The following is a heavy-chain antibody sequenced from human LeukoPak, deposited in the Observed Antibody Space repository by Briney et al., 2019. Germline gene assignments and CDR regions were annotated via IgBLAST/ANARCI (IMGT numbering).Heavy chain of an antibody. D-gene: IGHD3-9*01. J-gene: IGHJ6*03. CDR1: GGTFSDYS. V-gene: IGHV4-34*01. Sequence: AGTLSLTCAVSGGTFSDYSWTWIRQAPGKGLEWIGVINYNGSTNHNPSLVSRVIISVDTSNNQFSLNISSVTAANTVVYCSARVTYRYSINDWSRTGLGAYATKYYFYMDVWGKGTPVTVSS. CDR2: INYNGST. CDR3: ARVTYRYSINDWSRTGLGAYATKYYFYMDV.